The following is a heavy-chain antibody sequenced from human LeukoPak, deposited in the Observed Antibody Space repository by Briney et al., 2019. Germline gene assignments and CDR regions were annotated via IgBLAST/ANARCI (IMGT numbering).Heavy chain of an antibody. CDR1: GDPLAYYY. J-gene: IGHJ5*02. D-gene: IGHD3-9*01. Sequence: SDTLSLPCTVSGDPLAYYYWRWIRQPPRNALEWIGYVYHNGNTNYSPSLKRRVTMSIDMSNNRFSLKLSSLTAADTAVYFCARNILGAPVGWDLWGEGALGTVSS. CDR3: ARNILGAPVGWDL. V-gene: IGHV4-59*07. CDR2: VYHNGNT.